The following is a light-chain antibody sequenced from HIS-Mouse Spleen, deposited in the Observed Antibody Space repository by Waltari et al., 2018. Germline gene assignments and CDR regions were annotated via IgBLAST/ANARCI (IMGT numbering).Light chain of an antibody. CDR3: SSYTSSSTPYV. Sequence: QSVLTQPPSVSGAPGQSVTISCTGSSSNIGAGYDVHWYQQLPGTAPKLLIYGNSNRPSGVSNRFSGSKSGNTASLTISGLQAEDEADYYCSSYTSSSTPYVFGTGTKVTVL. V-gene: IGLV1-40*01. CDR2: GNS. CDR1: SSNIGAGYD. J-gene: IGLJ1*01.